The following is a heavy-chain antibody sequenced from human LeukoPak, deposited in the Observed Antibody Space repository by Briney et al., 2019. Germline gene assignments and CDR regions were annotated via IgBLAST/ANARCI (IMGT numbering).Heavy chain of an antibody. D-gene: IGHD5-12*01. CDR2: IYYSGST. J-gene: IGHJ6*02. CDR3: ARGRGYSGYYYYGMDV. Sequence: SETLSLTCTVSGGSISSSSYYWSWIRQHPGKGLEWIGYIYYSGSTYYNPSLKSRVTVSVDTSKNQFSLKLSSVTAADTAVYYCARGRGYSGYYYYGMDVWGQGTTVTVSS. CDR1: GGSISSSSYY. V-gene: IGHV4-31*03.